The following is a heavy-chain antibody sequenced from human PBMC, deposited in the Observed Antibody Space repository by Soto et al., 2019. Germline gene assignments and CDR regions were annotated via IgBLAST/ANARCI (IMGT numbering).Heavy chain of an antibody. J-gene: IGHJ6*02. D-gene: IGHD6-6*01. CDR2: IIPMFGTT. CDR1: GGTFTGNP. CDR3: ARENSIASLSYYYGMEV. Sequence: ASVKVSCKASGGTFTGNPISWVRQAPGRGLEWMGGIIPMFGTTNYAQKFQGRVTITADESTTTAYMELNSLRSEDTAVYYCARENSIASLSYYYGMEVWGQGTTATVSS. V-gene: IGHV1-69*13.